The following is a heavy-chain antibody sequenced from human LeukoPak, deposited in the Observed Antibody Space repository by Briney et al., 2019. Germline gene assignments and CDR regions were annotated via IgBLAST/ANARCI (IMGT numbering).Heavy chain of an antibody. CDR3: ARDRGIVVVNEFDY. D-gene: IGHD3-22*01. J-gene: IGHJ4*02. V-gene: IGHV1-2*02. Sequence: ASVKVSCKASGYTFTGYYMHWVRQAPGQGLEWMGWISPTSGGTNYAQKLQGRVTMTTDTSTSTAYMELRSLRSDDTAVYYCARDRGIVVVNEFDYWGQGTLVTVSS. CDR2: ISPTSGGT. CDR1: GYTFTGYY.